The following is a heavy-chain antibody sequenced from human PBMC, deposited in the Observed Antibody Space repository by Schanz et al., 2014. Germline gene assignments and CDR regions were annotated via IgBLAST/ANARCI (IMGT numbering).Heavy chain of an antibody. V-gene: IGHV3-23*01. CDR2: VSRRSDEI. CDR3: ARKVVATIGGYYDN. Sequence: EVQLLESGGGLVEPGGSLRLSCAASGFSFSSYAMTWVRQAPGKGLEWVAAVSRRSDEIKYADSVRGRFTISRDNSRSTMYLQMNSLRAEDTAVYYCARKVVATIGGYYDNWGQGTLVIVSS. J-gene: IGHJ4*02. D-gene: IGHD5-12*01. CDR1: GFSFSSYA.